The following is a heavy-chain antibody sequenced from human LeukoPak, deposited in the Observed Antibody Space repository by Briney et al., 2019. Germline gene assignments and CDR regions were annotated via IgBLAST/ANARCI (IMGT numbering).Heavy chain of an antibody. V-gene: IGHV1-18*01. CDR3: ARVFLAQQWLESFGLDY. CDR2: ISAYNGNT. CDR1: GYTFTSYG. Sequence: ASVKVSCKASGYTFTSYGISWVRQAPGQGLEWMGWISAYNGNTNYAQKLQGRVTMTTDTSTSTAYMELRSLRSDDTAVYYCARVFLAQQWLESFGLDYWGQGTLVTVSS. D-gene: IGHD6-19*01. J-gene: IGHJ4*02.